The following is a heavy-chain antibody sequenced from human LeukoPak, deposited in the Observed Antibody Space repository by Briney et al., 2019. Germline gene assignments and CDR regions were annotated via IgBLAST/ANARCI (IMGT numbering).Heavy chain of an antibody. Sequence: SVKVSCKASGGTFSSYATSWVRQAPGQGLEWMGGIIPIFGTANYAQKFQGRVTITADESTSTAYMELSSLRSEDTAVYYCARSEDIVATVPDYWGQGTLVTVSS. CDR2: IIPIFGTA. V-gene: IGHV1-69*13. D-gene: IGHD5-12*01. J-gene: IGHJ4*02. CDR3: ARSEDIVATVPDY. CDR1: GGTFSSYA.